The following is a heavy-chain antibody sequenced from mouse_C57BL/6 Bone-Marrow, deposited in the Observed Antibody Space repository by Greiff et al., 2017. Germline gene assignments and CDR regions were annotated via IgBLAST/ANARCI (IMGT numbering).Heavy chain of an antibody. CDR3: TVAELYFDY. J-gene: IGHJ2*01. V-gene: IGHV6-3*01. CDR1: GFTFSNYW. Sequence: EVKLVESGGGLVQPGGSMKLSCVASGFTFSNYWMNWVRQSPEKGLEWVAQIRLKSDNYATHYAESVKGRFTISRDGSKSSVYLQMNNVRAEDTGIYYCTVAELYFDYWGQGTTLTVSS. CDR2: IRLKSDNYAT.